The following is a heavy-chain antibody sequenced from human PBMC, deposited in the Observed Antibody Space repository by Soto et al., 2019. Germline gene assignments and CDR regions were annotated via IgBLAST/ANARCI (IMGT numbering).Heavy chain of an antibody. J-gene: IGHJ4*02. V-gene: IGHV1-18*01. CDR2: ISAYNGNT. D-gene: IGHD2-2*01. Sequence: ASVKVSCKASGYTFTSYGISWVRQAPGQGLEWMGWISAYNGNTNYAQKLQGRVTMTTDTSTSTAYMELRSLRSDDTAVYYCASEHISWSGAPAYVDYWGQGTLVTVSS. CDR1: GYTFTSYG. CDR3: ASEHISWSGAPAYVDY.